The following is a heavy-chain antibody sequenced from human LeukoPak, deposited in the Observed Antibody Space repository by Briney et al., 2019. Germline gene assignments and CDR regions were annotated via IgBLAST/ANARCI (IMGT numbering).Heavy chain of an antibody. CDR1: GGSFSGYY. D-gene: IGHD7-27*01. V-gene: IGHV4-34*01. CDR2: INHSGST. Sequence: SETLSLTCAVYGGSFSGYYWSWIRQPPGKGLEWIGEINHSGSTNYNPSLKSRVTISVDTSKNQFSLKLSSVTAADTAVYYCARGDWGYDYWGPGTLVTVSS. J-gene: IGHJ4*02. CDR3: ARGDWGYDY.